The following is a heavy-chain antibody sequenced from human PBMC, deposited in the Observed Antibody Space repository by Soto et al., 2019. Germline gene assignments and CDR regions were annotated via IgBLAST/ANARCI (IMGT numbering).Heavy chain of an antibody. V-gene: IGHV1-8*01. Sequence: GASVKVSCKASGYTFTSYDINWVRQATGQGLEWMGWMNPNSGNTGYAQKFQGRVTMTRNTSISTAYMELSSLRSEDTAVYYCARGLTTRIAADWDYWGQGTLVTVSS. CDR1: GYTFTSYD. CDR2: MNPNSGNT. CDR3: ARGLTTRIAADWDY. D-gene: IGHD6-13*01. J-gene: IGHJ4*02.